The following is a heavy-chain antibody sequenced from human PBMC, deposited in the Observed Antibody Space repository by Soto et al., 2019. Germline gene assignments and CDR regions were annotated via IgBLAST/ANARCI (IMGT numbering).Heavy chain of an antibody. CDR3: ARDKLGIRGDAFDI. Sequence: SETLSLTCTVSGGSISSYYWSWIRQPPGKGLEWIGYIYYSGSTNYNPSLKSRVTISVDTSKNQFSLKLSSVTAADTAVYYCARDKLGIRGDAFDIWGQGTMVTVSS. D-gene: IGHD7-27*01. CDR1: GGSISSYY. V-gene: IGHV4-59*01. J-gene: IGHJ3*02. CDR2: IYYSGST.